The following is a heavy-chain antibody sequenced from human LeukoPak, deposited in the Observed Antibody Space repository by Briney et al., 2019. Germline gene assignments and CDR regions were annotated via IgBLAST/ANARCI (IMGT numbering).Heavy chain of an antibody. J-gene: IGHJ6*02. CDR3: ASGTLWFGDAPYYYYGMDV. D-gene: IGHD3-10*01. CDR1: GGSISSYY. V-gene: IGHV4-59*08. Sequence: SETLSLTCTVSGGSISSYYWSWIRQPPGKGLEWIGYIYYSGSTNYNPSLKSRVTISVDTSKNQFSLKLSSVTAADTAVYYCASGTLWFGDAPYYYYGMDVWGQGTTVTVSS. CDR2: IYYSGST.